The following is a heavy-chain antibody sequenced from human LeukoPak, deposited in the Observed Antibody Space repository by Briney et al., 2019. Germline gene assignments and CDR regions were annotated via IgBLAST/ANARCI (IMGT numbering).Heavy chain of an antibody. CDR3: ARRHIRSGWSFDY. J-gene: IGHJ4*02. Sequence: SETLSLTCTVSGGSISNYHWSWFLQPAGKGLEWSGQIHTSGSTNYNPPLKSRVTVAIDTPENQLSLTIRSVTAADTAIYYCARRHIRSGWSFDYWGQGTLVTVSS. CDR1: GGSISNYH. V-gene: IGHV4-4*07. D-gene: IGHD6-19*01. CDR2: IHTSGST.